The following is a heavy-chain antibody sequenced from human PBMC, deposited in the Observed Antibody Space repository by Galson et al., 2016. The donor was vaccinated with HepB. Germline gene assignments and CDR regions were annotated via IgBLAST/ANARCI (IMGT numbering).Heavy chain of an antibody. J-gene: IGHJ6*02. CDR3: VRSTEEWYNRYYYYGMDV. CDR1: GFTFSTYW. Sequence: SLRLSCAASGFTFSTYWMNWVRQAPGKGLEWVANIKAGGSEKYYVDSVEGRFTISRDNAKNSLYLQMNSLRVEDTAVYCCVRSTEEWYNRYYYYGMDVWGQGTTVTVSS. CDR2: IKAGGSEK. D-gene: IGHD1-1*01. V-gene: IGHV3-7*01.